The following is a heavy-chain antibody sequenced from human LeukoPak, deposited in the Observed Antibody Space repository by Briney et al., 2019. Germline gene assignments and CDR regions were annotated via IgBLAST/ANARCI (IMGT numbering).Heavy chain of an antibody. D-gene: IGHD2-2*01. CDR2: IYSGGST. CDR3: ARDPLTSPGY. J-gene: IGHJ4*02. CDR1: GFTVSSNF. Sequence: PGGSLRLSCAASGFTVSSNFMSWVRQAPGKGLEWVSVIYSGGSTYYADSVKGRFTISRDNSKNTLYLQMNSLRAEDTAVYYCARDPLTSPGYWGQGTLVTVSS. V-gene: IGHV3-66*01.